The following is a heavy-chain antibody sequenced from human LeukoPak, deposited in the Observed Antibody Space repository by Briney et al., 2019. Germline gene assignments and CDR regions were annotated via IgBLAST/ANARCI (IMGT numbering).Heavy chain of an antibody. CDR1: GFTFDDYG. Sequence: PGGSLRLSCAASGFTFDDYGMSWVRQAPGKGLEWVSGVNWNGGSTGYADSVKGRFTISRDNAKNSLYLQMNSLRAEDTALYYCARYYADYYYYYYMDVWGKRTTVTVSS. CDR2: VNWNGGST. V-gene: IGHV3-20*04. CDR3: ARYYADYYYYYYMDV. J-gene: IGHJ6*03. D-gene: IGHD1-26*01.